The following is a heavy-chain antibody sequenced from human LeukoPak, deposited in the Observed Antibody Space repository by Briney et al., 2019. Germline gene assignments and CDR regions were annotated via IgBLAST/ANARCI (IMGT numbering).Heavy chain of an antibody. D-gene: IGHD6-13*01. CDR1: GYSFHRFY. J-gene: IGHJ5*02. CDR3: ARAAAAVGTGGFFDP. V-gene: IGHV1-46*02. CDR2: IDPKDGRS. Sequence: AAVKVSCKTFGYSFHRFYIHWVRQAPGQGLEWMGIIDPKDGRSIYAQRFQGRLSVTRDMSTSISYMELSRLTSEDTAVYYCARAAAAVGTGGFFDPWGQGTMVAVSS.